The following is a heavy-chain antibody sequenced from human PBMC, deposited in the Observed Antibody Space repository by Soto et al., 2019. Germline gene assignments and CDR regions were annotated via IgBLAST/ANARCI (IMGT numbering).Heavy chain of an antibody. Sequence: GESLKISCKGSGYSFTSYWISWVRQMPGKGLEWMGRIDPSDSYTNYSPSFQGQVTVSADKSISTAYLQWSSLKASDTAMYYCARGGRDCTNGVCYSHYYYYGMDVWGQGTTVTVSS. D-gene: IGHD2-8*01. CDR3: ARGGRDCTNGVCYSHYYYYGMDV. V-gene: IGHV5-10-1*04. CDR2: IDPSDSYT. J-gene: IGHJ6*02. CDR1: GYSFTSYW.